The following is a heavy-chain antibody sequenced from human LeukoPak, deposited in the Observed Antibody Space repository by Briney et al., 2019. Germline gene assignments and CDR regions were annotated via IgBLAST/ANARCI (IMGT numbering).Heavy chain of an antibody. V-gene: IGHV1-69*13. D-gene: IGHD2-2*02. CDR1: GYTFTSYG. J-gene: IGHJ1*01. Sequence: ASVKVSCKASGYTFTSYGISWVRQAPGQGLEWMGGIIPIFGTANYAQKFQGRVTITADESTSTAYMELSSLRSEDTAVYYCARILGYCSSTSCYRGYFQHWGQGTLVTVSS. CDR3: ARILGYCSSTSCYRGYFQH. CDR2: IIPIFGTA.